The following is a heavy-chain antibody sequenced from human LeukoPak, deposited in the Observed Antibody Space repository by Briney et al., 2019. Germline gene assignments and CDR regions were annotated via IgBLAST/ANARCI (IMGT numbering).Heavy chain of an antibody. CDR1: GFTFSSYA. CDR3: ARGGLQYTSGIDY. J-gene: IGHJ4*02. V-gene: IGHV3-30-3*01. Sequence: GGSLRLSCAASGFTFSSYAMHWVRQAPGKGLEWVAVISYDGSNKYYADSVKGRFTISRDNSKNTLYLQMNSLRAEDTAVYYCARGGLQYTSGIDYWGQGTLVTISS. D-gene: IGHD6-19*01. CDR2: ISYDGSNK.